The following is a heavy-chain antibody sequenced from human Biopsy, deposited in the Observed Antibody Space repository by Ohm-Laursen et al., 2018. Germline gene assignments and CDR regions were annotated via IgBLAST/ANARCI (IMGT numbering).Heavy chain of an antibody. J-gene: IGHJ4*02. V-gene: IGHV3-9*01. CDR1: GFNLGDYA. D-gene: IGHD3-10*01. CDR3: ARDTGTMVRGVLYQ. CDR2: IKWNSGKI. Sequence: SLRLSCAASGFNLGDYAMHWVRQVPGKGLEWVSGIKWNSGKIDYADSVKGRFTISRDNAKNSLYLHMNSPRTEDSAFYYCARDTGTMVRGVLYQWGQGTQVTVSS.